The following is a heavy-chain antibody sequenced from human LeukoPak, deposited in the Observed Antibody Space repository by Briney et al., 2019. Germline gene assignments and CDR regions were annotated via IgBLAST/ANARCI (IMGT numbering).Heavy chain of an antibody. CDR2: IIPIFGIA. Sequence: SVKVSCRASGGTFSSYAISWVRQAPGQGLEWMGRIIPIFGIANYAQKFQGRVTITADKSTSTAYMELSSLRSEDTAVCYCARDRGHAYDSSGYFDYWGQGTLVTVSS. V-gene: IGHV1-69*04. CDR1: GGTFSSYA. J-gene: IGHJ4*02. CDR3: ARDRGHAYDSSGYFDY. D-gene: IGHD3-22*01.